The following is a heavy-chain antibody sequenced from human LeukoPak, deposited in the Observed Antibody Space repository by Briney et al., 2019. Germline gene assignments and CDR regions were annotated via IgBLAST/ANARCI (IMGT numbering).Heavy chain of an antibody. CDR1: GGSISSYY. CDR2: IYYSGST. CDR3: ARDSGWYGYFDP. J-gene: IGHJ5*02. D-gene: IGHD6-19*01. Sequence: SETLSLTCTVSGGSISSYYWSWLRQPPGKGLEWIGYIYYSGSTNYNPSLKSRVTISVDTSKNQFSLKLSSVTAADTAVYYCARDSGWYGYFDPWGQGTLVTVSS. V-gene: IGHV4-59*01.